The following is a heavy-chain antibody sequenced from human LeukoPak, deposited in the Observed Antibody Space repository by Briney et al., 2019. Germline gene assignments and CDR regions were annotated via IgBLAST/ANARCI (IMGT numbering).Heavy chain of an antibody. CDR2: ISAYNGNT. J-gene: IGHJ1*01. Sequence: ASVKVSRKASGYTFTSYGISWVRQAPGQGLEWMGWISAYNGNTNYAQKLQGRVTMTRDTSTSTVYMELSSLRSEDTAVYYCARVPPRRYYDSSGYYRAEYFQHWGQGTLVTVSS. CDR1: GYTFTSYG. D-gene: IGHD3-22*01. CDR3: ARVPPRRYYDSSGYYRAEYFQH. V-gene: IGHV1-18*01.